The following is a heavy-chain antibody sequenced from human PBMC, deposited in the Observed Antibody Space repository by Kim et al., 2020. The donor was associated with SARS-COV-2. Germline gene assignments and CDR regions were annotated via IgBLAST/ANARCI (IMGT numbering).Heavy chain of an antibody. D-gene: IGHD1-26*01. Sequence: GGSLRLSCATSGFTFTSYGMHWVRQAPGKGLEWVAVIWYGGSNKYYADSVKGRFTISRDNSKNTLYLQMNSLRAEDTAVYYCALSGAAETIVGAIDYWGQGTLVTVSS. J-gene: IGHJ4*02. CDR3: ALSGAAETIVGAIDY. CDR1: GFTFTSYG. CDR2: IWYGGSNK. V-gene: IGHV3-33*01.